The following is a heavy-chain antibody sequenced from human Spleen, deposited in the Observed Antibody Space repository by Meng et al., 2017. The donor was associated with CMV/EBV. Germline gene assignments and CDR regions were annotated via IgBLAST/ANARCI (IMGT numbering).Heavy chain of an antibody. V-gene: IGHV1-46*01. D-gene: IGHD2-2*02. CDR1: GYTFTSYY. CDR2: INPSGGST. Sequence: ASVKVSCKASGYTFTSYYMHWVRQAPGQGLEWMGIINPSGGSTSYAQKFQGRVTMTRDTSTSTVYMELSSLRSEDTAVYYGARGDCSSTSCYRVGWFDPWGQGTLVTVSS. CDR3: ARGDCSSTSCYRVGWFDP. J-gene: IGHJ5*02.